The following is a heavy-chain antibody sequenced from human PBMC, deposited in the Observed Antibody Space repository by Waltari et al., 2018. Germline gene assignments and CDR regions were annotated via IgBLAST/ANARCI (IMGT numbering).Heavy chain of an antibody. Sequence: EVQLVESGGGLVQPGGSLRLSYAASGFTVRSNYMSWVRQAPGSGLEWVSVIYGGGSTYYADSVKGRFTISSHNSKNTLSLQMNSLRAEDTAVYYCARGSLAAAGTFDYWGQGTLVTVSS. CDR3: ARGSLAAAGTFDY. CDR2: IYGGGST. V-gene: IGHV3-53*04. CDR1: GFTVRSNY. J-gene: IGHJ4*02. D-gene: IGHD6-13*01.